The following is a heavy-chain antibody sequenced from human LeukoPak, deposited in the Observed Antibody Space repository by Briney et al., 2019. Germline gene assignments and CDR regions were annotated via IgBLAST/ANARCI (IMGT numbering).Heavy chain of an antibody. D-gene: IGHD1-26*01. CDR1: GGSISSLY. CDR2: IYYTGST. Sequence: SSETLSLTCSVSGGSISSLYWSWIRQPPGKGLEWIGYIYYTGSTNYNRSLKSRVTISVDTSKNQFSLKLSSVTAADTAVYYRAGQWELLSHFQHWGQGTLVTVSS. V-gene: IGHV4-59*01. J-gene: IGHJ1*01. CDR3: AGQWELLSHFQH.